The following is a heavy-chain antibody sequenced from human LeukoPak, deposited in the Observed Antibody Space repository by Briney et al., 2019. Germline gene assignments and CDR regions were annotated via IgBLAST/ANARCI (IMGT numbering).Heavy chain of an antibody. CDR1: GFTFSSYW. D-gene: IGHD6-13*01. V-gene: IGHV3-9*03. J-gene: IGHJ3*02. Sequence: GGSLRLSCAASGFTFSSYWMSWVRQAPGKGLEWVSGISWNSGSIGYADSVKGRFTISRDNAKNSLYLQMNSLRAEDMALYYCEKNRGTSSWQGDVFNIGGQGTRATF. CDR3: EKNRGTSSWQGDVFNI. CDR2: ISWNSGSI.